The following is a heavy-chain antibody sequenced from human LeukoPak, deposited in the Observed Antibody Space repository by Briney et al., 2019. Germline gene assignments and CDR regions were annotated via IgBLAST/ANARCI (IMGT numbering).Heavy chain of an antibody. CDR2: ISGSGGST. Sequence: GGSLRLSCAASGFTFSSYAMSWVRQAPGKGLEWVSAISGSGGSTYYADSVKGRFTISRDNSKNTLYLQMNSLRAEDTAVYYCAKVLMIFGQVMGAFDIWGQRTMVTVSS. CDR1: GFTFSSYA. J-gene: IGHJ3*02. D-gene: IGHD3/OR15-3a*01. CDR3: AKVLMIFGQVMGAFDI. V-gene: IGHV3-23*01.